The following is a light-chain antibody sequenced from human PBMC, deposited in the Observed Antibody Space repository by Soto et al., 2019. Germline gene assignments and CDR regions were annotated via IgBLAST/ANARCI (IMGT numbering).Light chain of an antibody. CDR3: MQALHTPHT. V-gene: IGKV2-28*01. Sequence: DIVMTQSPLSLPVTPGEPASISCRSSQSLLHSNGYNYLDWYLQKPGQSPQLLTYLGSNRASGVPDRFGGSGSGTDFTLKISRVEAEDVGVYYCMQALHTPHTFGQGTKLEIK. J-gene: IGKJ2*01. CDR2: LGS. CDR1: QSLLHSNGYNY.